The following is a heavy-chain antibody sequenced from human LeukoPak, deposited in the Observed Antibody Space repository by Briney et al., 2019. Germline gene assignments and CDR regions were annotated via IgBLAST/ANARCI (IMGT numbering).Heavy chain of an antibody. CDR2: IYSGGST. J-gene: IGHJ4*02. CDR3: HGRRDFWSGYFQDYFDY. CDR1: GFTVSSNY. D-gene: IGHD3-3*01. Sequence: GGSLRLSCAASGFTVSSNYMSWVRQAPGKGLEWVSVIYSGGSTYYADSVKGRFTISRDNSKNTLYLQMNSLRAEDTAVYYCHGRRDFWSGYFQDYFDYWGQGTLVTVSS. V-gene: IGHV3-53*01.